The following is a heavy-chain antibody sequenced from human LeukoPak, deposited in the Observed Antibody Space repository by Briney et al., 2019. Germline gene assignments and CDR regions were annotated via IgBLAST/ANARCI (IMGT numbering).Heavy chain of an antibody. CDR2: IYYSGST. V-gene: IGHV4-39*01. CDR3: ASLFDYCSSTSCAAFDI. J-gene: IGHJ3*02. D-gene: IGHD2-2*01. CDR1: GGSISSSSYY. Sequence: PSETLSLTCTVSGGSISSSSYYWGCIRQPPGKGLEWIGSIYYSGSTYYNPSLKSRVTISVDTSKNQFSLKLSSVTAADTAVYYCASLFDYCSSTSCAAFDIWGQGTMVTVSS.